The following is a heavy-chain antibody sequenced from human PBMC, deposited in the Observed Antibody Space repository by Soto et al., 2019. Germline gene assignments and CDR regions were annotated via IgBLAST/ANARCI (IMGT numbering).Heavy chain of an antibody. D-gene: IGHD5-18*01. V-gene: IGHV3-33*06. CDR3: AKIPPGYSYGYFYFDY. CDR1: GFTFSTYS. Sequence: GGSLRLSCAASGFTFSTYSMNWVRQAPGKGLEWVAVIWYDGSNKYYADSVKGRFTISRDNSKNTLYLQMNSLRAEDTAVYYCAKIPPGYSYGYFYFDYWGQGTLVTVSS. J-gene: IGHJ4*02. CDR2: IWYDGSNK.